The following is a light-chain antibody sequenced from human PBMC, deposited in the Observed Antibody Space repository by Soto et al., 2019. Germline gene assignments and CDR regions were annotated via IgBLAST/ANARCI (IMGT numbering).Light chain of an antibody. V-gene: IGKV1-39*01. CDR1: QSISKY. CDR3: QQSYSTPPDT. CDR2: AAS. Sequence: DIQMTPSPSSLSASVGDRVTITCRASQSISKYLNWYQQKPGQAPNLLIYAASTLQSGVPSKFSGSGYGTDFTLTISSLQREDFATYYCQQSYSTPPDTFGQGTKLEIK. J-gene: IGKJ2*01.